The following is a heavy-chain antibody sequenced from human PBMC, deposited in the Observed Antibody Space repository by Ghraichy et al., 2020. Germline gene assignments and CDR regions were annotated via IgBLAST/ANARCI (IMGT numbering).Heavy chain of an antibody. CDR2: ICNSGSYT. V-gene: IGHV3-11*06. D-gene: IGHD3-22*01. Sequence: GGSLRLSCAASGFSFSDYYMSWIRQAPGKGLEWVSFICNSGSYTNYADSVKGRFSISRDNAENSLYLQMNSLRVEDTAIYYCARQARVTMKLGYFDYWGQGYVDTVSS. CDR3: ARQARVTMKLGYFDY. J-gene: IGHJ4*02. CDR1: GFSFSDYY.